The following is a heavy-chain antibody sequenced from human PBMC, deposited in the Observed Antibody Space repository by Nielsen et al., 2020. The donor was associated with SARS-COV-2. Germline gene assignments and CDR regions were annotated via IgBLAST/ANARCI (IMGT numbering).Heavy chain of an antibody. CDR2: IYHSGRT. J-gene: IGHJ3*02. CDR1: GGSISSGGYS. V-gene: IGHV4-30-2*01. Sequence: SETLSLTCAVSGGSISSGGYSWSWIRQPPGKGLEWIGYIYHSGRTYYNPSLKSRVTISVDRSKNQFSLKLSSVTAADTAVYYCARGGRITFGGADDAFDIWGQGTMVTASS. CDR3: ARGGRITFGGADDAFDI. D-gene: IGHD3-16*01.